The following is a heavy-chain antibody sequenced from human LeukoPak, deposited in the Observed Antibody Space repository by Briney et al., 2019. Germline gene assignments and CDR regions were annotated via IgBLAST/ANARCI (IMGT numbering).Heavy chain of an antibody. CDR2: INHSGST. J-gene: IGHJ5*02. Sequence: SETLSLTCAVYGGSFSGYYWSWIRQPPGKGLEWIGEINHSGSTNYNPSLKGRVTISVDTSKNQFSLKLSSVTAADTAVYYCARNRYYYGSRNYGVPNWFDPWGQGTLVTVSS. CDR1: GGSFSGYY. V-gene: IGHV4-34*01. D-gene: IGHD3-10*01. CDR3: ARNRYYYGSRNYGVPNWFDP.